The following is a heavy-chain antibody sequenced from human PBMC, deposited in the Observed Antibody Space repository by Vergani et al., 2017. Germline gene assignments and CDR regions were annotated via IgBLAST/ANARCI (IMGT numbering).Heavy chain of an antibody. CDR2: INHSGST. V-gene: IGHV4-34*01. CDR1: GGSFSGYY. Sequence: VQLQQWGAGLLKPSETLSLTCAVYGGSFSGYYWSWIRQPPGKGLEWIGEINHSGSTYYNPSLKSRVTISVDTSKNQFSLKLSSVTAADTAVYYCARQKAWFGGPYNWFDPWGQGTLVTVSS. D-gene: IGHD3-10*01. CDR3: ARQKAWFGGPYNWFDP. J-gene: IGHJ5*02.